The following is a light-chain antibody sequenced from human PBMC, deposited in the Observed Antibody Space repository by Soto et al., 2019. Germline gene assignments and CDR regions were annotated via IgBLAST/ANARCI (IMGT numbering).Light chain of an antibody. V-gene: IGKV3-11*01. J-gene: IGKJ5*01. Sequence: EVVLTQSPDTLSLSPGETATLSCRASQSLRPTYVAWYQQKPGQAPRLLIYGASFRATDIPARFSGSGSGTDFTLTISSLEPEDFAVYYCQQRSNWPITFGQGTRLEIK. CDR3: QQRSNWPIT. CDR1: QSLRPTY. CDR2: GAS.